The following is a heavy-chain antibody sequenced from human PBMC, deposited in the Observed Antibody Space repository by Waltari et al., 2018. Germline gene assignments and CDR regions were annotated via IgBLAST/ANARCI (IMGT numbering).Heavy chain of an antibody. D-gene: IGHD3-22*01. CDR3: ATSSDSSGYYPVRY. V-gene: IGHV1-2*02. CDR1: GYPFTDYY. CDR2: INPNSGGT. Sequence: QVQLVQSGAEVKKPGASVTVSCKASGYPFTDYYMHWVRQAPGQGLEWMTWINPNSGGTNYAQKFQGRVAMTRDTSISTAYMELSRLTSDDTAVYYCATSSDSSGYYPVRYWGQGTLVTVSS. J-gene: IGHJ4*02.